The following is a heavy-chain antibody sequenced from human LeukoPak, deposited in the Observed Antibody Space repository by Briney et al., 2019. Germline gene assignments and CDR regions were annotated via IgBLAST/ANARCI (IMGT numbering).Heavy chain of an antibody. CDR2: IYYSGST. Sequence: SQTLSLTCTVSGGSISSGGYYWSWIRQHPGKGLEWIGYIYYSGSTYYNPSLKSRVTISVDTSKNQFSLKLSSVTAADTAVYYCARTAVDSSGYIFDYWGQGTLVTVSS. D-gene: IGHD3-22*01. J-gene: IGHJ4*02. CDR1: GGSISSGGYY. V-gene: IGHV4-31*03. CDR3: ARTAVDSSGYIFDY.